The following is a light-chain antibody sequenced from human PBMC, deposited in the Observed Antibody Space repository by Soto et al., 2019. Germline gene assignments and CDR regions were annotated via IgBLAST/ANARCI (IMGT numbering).Light chain of an antibody. CDR1: RSNIGSNT. CDR2: ASN. V-gene: IGLV1-44*01. J-gene: IGLJ3*02. Sequence: QSVLTQPPSASGTPGQRVTISCSGSRSNIGSNTVNWYQQVPGTAPKLLIYASNQRPSGVPARFSGSKSGTSASLAISGLQSEDEADYYCAAWDDSLNGPVFGGGTKVTVL. CDR3: AAWDDSLNGPV.